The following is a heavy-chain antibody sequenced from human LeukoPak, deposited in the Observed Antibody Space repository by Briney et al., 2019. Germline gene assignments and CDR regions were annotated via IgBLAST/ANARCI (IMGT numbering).Heavy chain of an antibody. D-gene: IGHD5-18*01. CDR1: GFTVSVNY. CDR3: ARGYNYAFSF. Sequence: PGGSLRLSCEASGFTVSVNYVSWVCQAPGEGLEWVSTLYSGGSSHYADSVKGRFTISRDNSKNTLYLQMDTLRAEDTAVYYCARGYNYAFSFWGQGTLVTVTS. CDR2: LYSGGSS. V-gene: IGHV3-66*01. J-gene: IGHJ4*02.